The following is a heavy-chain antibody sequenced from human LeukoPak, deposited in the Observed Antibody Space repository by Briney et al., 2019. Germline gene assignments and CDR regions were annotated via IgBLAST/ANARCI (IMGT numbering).Heavy chain of an antibody. D-gene: IGHD3-10*01. CDR2: ISYDGSNK. J-gene: IGHJ3*02. Sequence: PGGSLRLSCAASGFTFSSYSMNWVRQAPGKGLEWVAVISYDGSNKYYADSVKGRFTISRDNSKNTLYLQMNSLRAEDTAVYYCAKDRVLLWFGEFSGHDAFDIWGQGTMVTVSS. CDR1: GFTFSSYS. CDR3: AKDRVLLWFGEFSGHDAFDI. V-gene: IGHV3-30*18.